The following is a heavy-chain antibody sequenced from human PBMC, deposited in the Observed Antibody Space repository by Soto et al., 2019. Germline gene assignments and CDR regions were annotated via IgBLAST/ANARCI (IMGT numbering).Heavy chain of an antibody. D-gene: IGHD1-7*01. CDR3: AHRKRTITVATYFDY. J-gene: IGHJ4*02. V-gene: IGHV2-5*02. CDR1: GFLLGTSGEG. CDR2: LYWDGDK. Sequence: QITLRESGPTLVKPTQTLTLTCTFSGFLLGTSGEGVGWIRQPPRKALEWLATLYWDGDKRYSPSLRSRLTSSKDPSESQVVLTMTNMDAADTATYFCAHRKRTITVATYFDYWGLGSLVTVSS.